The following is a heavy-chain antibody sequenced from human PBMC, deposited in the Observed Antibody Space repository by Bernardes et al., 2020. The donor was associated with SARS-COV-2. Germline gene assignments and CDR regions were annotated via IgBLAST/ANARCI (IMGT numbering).Heavy chain of an antibody. D-gene: IGHD3-3*01. V-gene: IGHV3-43*01. J-gene: IGHJ3*01. CDR3: ATERQSLTIFGVGHDAFDF. Sequence: GGSLRLSCAASGFTFEDYTMHWVRQVPGKGLEWVSLVSWDGSTTNYADSVKGRFIISRDSSGNTLHLQMNSLRKEDTALYYCATERQSLTIFGVGHDAFDFWGQGTMVTVSS. CDR1: GFTFEDYT. CDR2: VSWDGSTT.